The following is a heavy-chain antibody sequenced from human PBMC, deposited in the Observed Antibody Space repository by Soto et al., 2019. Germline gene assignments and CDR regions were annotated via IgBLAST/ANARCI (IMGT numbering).Heavy chain of an antibody. J-gene: IGHJ5*02. V-gene: IGHV4-30-4*01. Sequence: PSETVSLTCTVSGGSISSGDYYWSWIRQPPGKGLEWIGYIYYSGSTYYNPSLKSRVTISVDTSKNQFSLKLSSVTAADTAVYYCARATIVLVPAAMVSHWFDPWGQGTLVT. CDR3: ARATIVLVPAAMVSHWFDP. D-gene: IGHD2-2*01. CDR2: IYYSGST. CDR1: GGSISSGDYY.